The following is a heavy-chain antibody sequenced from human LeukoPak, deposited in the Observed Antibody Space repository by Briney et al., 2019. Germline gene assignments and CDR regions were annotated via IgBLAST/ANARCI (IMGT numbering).Heavy chain of an antibody. D-gene: IGHD3-22*01. CDR1: GFTFSSYE. CDR2: ISSGGSSI. Sequence: GGSLRLSCAASGFTFSSYEMNWVRQAPGKGLEWVSYISSGGSSIYYADSVKGRSTISRDNAKNSLYLQMNSLRAEDTAVYYCAREPYYDSSGYCLDYWGQGTLVTVSS. V-gene: IGHV3-48*03. J-gene: IGHJ4*02. CDR3: AREPYYDSSGYCLDY.